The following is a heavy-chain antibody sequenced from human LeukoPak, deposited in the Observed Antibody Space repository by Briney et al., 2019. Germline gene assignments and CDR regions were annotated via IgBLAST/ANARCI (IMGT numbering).Heavy chain of an antibody. D-gene: IGHD3-16*01. J-gene: IGHJ5*02. Sequence: GGCLRLSCAASGFSFSSTWMSWVRQAPGKGLEWVGNIQPDGSEGYPVDSVKGRFTISRDNARNSLFLQMNSLRVEDTAVYYCASQSYARFDPWGQGTLVTVSS. CDR3: ASQSYARFDP. V-gene: IGHV3-7*01. CDR1: GFSFSSTW. CDR2: IQPDGSEG.